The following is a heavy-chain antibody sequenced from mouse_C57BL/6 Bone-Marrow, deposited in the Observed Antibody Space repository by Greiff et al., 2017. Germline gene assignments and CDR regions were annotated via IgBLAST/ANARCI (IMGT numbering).Heavy chain of an antibody. Sequence: EVQLQESGPGLVKPSQTVFLSCTVTGISITTGNYRWSWLRQFPGNKLEWIGYIYYSGTITYNPSLTSRTTITRDTHKNQFFLEMNSLTAEDKATYYCARDEGNYAYAMDYWGQGTSVTVSS. CDR2: IYYSGTI. D-gene: IGHD2-1*01. CDR1: GISITTGNYR. V-gene: IGHV3-5*01. J-gene: IGHJ4*01. CDR3: ARDEGNYAYAMDY.